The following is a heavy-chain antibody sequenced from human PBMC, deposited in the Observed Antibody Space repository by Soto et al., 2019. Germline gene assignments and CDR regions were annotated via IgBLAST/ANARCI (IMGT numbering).Heavy chain of an antibody. D-gene: IGHD6-6*01. Sequence: GESLKISCKGSGYSFTSYWISWVRQMPGKGVEWMGRIDPSDSYTNYSPSFEGHVTISADKSISTAYLQWSSLKASDTAMYYCARLRGGQLGDYYYYYGMDVWGQGTTVTVSS. CDR2: IDPSDSYT. J-gene: IGHJ6*02. CDR3: ARLRGGQLGDYYYYYGMDV. V-gene: IGHV5-10-1*01. CDR1: GYSFTSYW.